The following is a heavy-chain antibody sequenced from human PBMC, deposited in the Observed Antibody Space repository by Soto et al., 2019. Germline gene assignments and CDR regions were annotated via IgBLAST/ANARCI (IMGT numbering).Heavy chain of an antibody. V-gene: IGHV5-51*01. D-gene: IGHD3-3*01. CDR2: IYPGDSDM. J-gene: IGHJ4*02. CDR1: GYSFTNHW. Sequence: GEALKISWEGVGYSFTNHWIAWVRQMPGKGLEWMVTIYPGDSDMRYSPSFRGQVTMSVDKSTNTAYLQWGSLKASDTAKYYCARLPRECWSGFHXWGQVTLVTVSX. CDR3: ARLPRECWSGFHX.